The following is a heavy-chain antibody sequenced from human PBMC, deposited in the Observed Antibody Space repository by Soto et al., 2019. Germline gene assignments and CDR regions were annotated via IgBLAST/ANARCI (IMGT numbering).Heavy chain of an antibody. J-gene: IGHJ6*02. Sequence: SVKVSCKASGGTFSSYAISWVRQAPGQGLEWMGGIIPIFGTANYAQKFQGRVTITADKSTSTAYMELSSLRSEDTAVYYCARGFRHSPFKGSPGPYYYYGMDVWGQGTTGTVS. CDR2: IIPIFGTA. CDR1: GGTFSSYA. D-gene: IGHD2-15*01. CDR3: ARGFRHSPFKGSPGPYYYYGMDV. V-gene: IGHV1-69*06.